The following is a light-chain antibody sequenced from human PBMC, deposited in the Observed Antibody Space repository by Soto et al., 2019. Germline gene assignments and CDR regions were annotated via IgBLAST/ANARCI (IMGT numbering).Light chain of an antibody. CDR3: QQYDSSPRT. CDR2: DAS. CDR1: QSVSSN. V-gene: IGKV3-20*01. J-gene: IGKJ1*01. Sequence: EIVLTQSPATLSLSPGERFTLSCRASQSVSSNLAWYQHKPGQAPRLLIYDASTRATGIPARFSGSGSATDFTLTINRLEPEDFAVYYCQQYDSSPRTFGQGTKVDIK.